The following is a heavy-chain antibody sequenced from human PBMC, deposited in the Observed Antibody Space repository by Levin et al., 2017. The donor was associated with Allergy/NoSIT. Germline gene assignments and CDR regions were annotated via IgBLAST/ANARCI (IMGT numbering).Heavy chain of an antibody. CDR1: GGSISSYY. J-gene: IGHJ4*02. V-gene: IGHV4-4*07. CDR2: IYTSGST. D-gene: IGHD1-26*01. CDR3: ARDRRVGATRGLYFDH. Sequence: GSLRLSCTVSGGSISSYYWSWIRQSAGKGLEWIGRIYTSGSTNYNPSLKSRVIMSVDTSKNQFSLKLSSVTAADTAVYYCARDRRVGATRGLYFDHWGQGTLVTVSS.